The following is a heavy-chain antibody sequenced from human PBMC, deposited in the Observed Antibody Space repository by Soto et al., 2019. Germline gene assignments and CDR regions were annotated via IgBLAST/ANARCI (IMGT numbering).Heavy chain of an antibody. Sequence: GGSLRLSCAASGFTFSSYAMHWARQAPGKGLEWVAVISYDGSNKYYADSVKGRFTISRDNSKNTLYLQMNSLRAEDTAVYYCARARGWFGELLIPPWFDPWGQGTLVTVSS. CDR1: GFTFSSYA. D-gene: IGHD3-10*01. CDR3: ARARGWFGELLIPPWFDP. J-gene: IGHJ5*02. V-gene: IGHV3-30-3*01. CDR2: ISYDGSNK.